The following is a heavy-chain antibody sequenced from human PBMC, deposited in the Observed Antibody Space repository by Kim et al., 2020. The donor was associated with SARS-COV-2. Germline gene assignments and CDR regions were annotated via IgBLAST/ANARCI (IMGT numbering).Heavy chain of an antibody. D-gene: IGHD6-13*01. CDR3: ARGAAADYWYFDL. V-gene: IGHV3-30*01. J-gene: IGHJ2*01. Sequence: YADSLKGRFTSSRDNSKNTLYLQMNSLRAEDTAVYYCARGAAADYWYFDLWGRGTLVTVSS.